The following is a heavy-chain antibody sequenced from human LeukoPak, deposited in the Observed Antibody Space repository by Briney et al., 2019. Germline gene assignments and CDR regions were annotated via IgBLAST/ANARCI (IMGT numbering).Heavy chain of an antibody. Sequence: GGSLRLSCAASGFTFSSYGMHWVRQAPGKGLEWVAVISYDGSNKYYADSVKGRFTISRDNSKNTLYLQMNSLRAEDTAVYYCAKVGSSNLFDYWGQGTLVTVSS. CDR2: ISYDGSNK. V-gene: IGHV3-30*18. J-gene: IGHJ4*02. D-gene: IGHD6-13*01. CDR3: AKVGSSNLFDY. CDR1: GFTFSSYG.